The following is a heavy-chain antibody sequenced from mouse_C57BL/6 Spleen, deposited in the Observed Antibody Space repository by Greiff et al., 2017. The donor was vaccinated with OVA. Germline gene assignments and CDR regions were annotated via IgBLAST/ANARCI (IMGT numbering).Heavy chain of an antibody. V-gene: IGHV1-55*01. Sequence: VQLQQPGAELVKPGASVKMSCKASGYTFTSYWITWVKQRPGQGLEWIGDIYPGSGSTNYNEKFKSKATLTVDTSSSTAYMQLSSLTSEDSAVYYCAGNYYGSTLFDYWGQGTTLTVSS. J-gene: IGHJ2*01. CDR3: AGNYYGSTLFDY. D-gene: IGHD1-1*01. CDR1: GYTFTSYW. CDR2: IYPGSGST.